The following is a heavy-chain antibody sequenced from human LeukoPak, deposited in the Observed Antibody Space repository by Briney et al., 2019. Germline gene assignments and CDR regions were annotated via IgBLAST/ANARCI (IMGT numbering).Heavy chain of an antibody. CDR1: GFTVSSNY. CDR3: ASGHYYDSSGSFDY. CDR2: IYSGGST. Sequence: GGSLRLSCAASGFTVSSNYMGWVRQAPGKGLEWVSVIYSGGSTYYADSVKGRFTISRDNSKNTLYLQMNSLRAEDTAVYYCASGHYYDSSGSFDYWGQGTLVTVSS. V-gene: IGHV3-66*01. D-gene: IGHD3-22*01. J-gene: IGHJ4*02.